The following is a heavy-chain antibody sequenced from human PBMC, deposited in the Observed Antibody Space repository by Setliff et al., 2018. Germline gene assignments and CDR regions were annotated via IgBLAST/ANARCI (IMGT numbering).Heavy chain of an antibody. CDR1: GDSMTGNH. CDR3: ARLKYYNSGTYWRNWDYYSNMDV. D-gene: IGHD3-22*01. J-gene: IGHJ6*03. V-gene: IGHV4-59*01. CDR2: ITHSGST. Sequence: SSETLSLTCTVSGDSMTGNHWSWIRQSPGKGLEWIGYITHSGSTKYNPSLKSRVAITIVASKKQFSLELSSVTAADTAVYYCARLKYYNSGTYWRNWDYYSNMDVWGKGTTVTVSS.